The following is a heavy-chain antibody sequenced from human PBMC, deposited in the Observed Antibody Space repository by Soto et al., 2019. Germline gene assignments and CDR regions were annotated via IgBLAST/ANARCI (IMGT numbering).Heavy chain of an antibody. V-gene: IGHV1-18*01. CDR3: ARSWVTGKGGIDV. J-gene: IGHJ6*02. D-gene: IGHD3-16*01. CDR2: INGYTGNT. Sequence: VASVKVSCKASGYTFTSYGLIWVRQAPGQGLEWMGWINGYTGNTNYAQKFQGRVTMTTDTSTNTAYLDLWTLISDDTAVYYCARSWVTGKGGIDVWGQGTTVTVSS. CDR1: GYTFTSYG.